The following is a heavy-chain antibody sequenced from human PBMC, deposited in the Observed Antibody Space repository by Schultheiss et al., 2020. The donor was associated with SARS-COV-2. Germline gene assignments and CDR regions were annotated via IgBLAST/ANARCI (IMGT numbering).Heavy chain of an antibody. D-gene: IGHD3-22*01. CDR3: ARGEGTMIVVPPLFDY. J-gene: IGHJ4*02. Sequence: GESLKISCAASGFTFSSYGMHWVRQAPGKGLEWVAVIWYDGSNKYYADSVKGRFTISRDNSKNTLYLQMNSLRAEDTAVYYCARGEGTMIVVPPLFDYWGQGTLVTVSS. CDR1: GFTFSSYG. V-gene: IGHV3-33*01. CDR2: IWYDGSNK.